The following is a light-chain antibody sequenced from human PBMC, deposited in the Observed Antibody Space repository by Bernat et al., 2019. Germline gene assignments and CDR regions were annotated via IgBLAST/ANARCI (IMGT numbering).Light chain of an antibody. V-gene: IGLV2-11*01. CDR3: CSYAGSFSWV. CDR2: DVT. Sequence: QSALTQPRSVSGSPGQSVTISCTGTSSDVGSYNYVSWYQQYPGKAPRVMVYDVTKRPSGVPDRFSGAKSGNTASRTISGLQAEDGADYYCCSYAGSFSWVFGGGTKLTVL. J-gene: IGLJ3*02. CDR1: SSDVGSYNY.